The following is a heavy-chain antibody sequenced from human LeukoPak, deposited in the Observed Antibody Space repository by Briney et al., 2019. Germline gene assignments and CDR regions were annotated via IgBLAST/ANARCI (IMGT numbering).Heavy chain of an antibody. Sequence: SETLSLTCTVSGASISNYYWSWIRQPPGKGLECIGYVSYSGRTNHNPSLKSRVTISVDTSKNQFSLKLSSVTAADTAVYYCASGRDGYTYDAFDIWGQGTMVTVSS. J-gene: IGHJ3*02. CDR3: ASGRDGYTYDAFDI. CDR1: GASISNYY. CDR2: VSYSGRT. D-gene: IGHD5-24*01. V-gene: IGHV4-59*01.